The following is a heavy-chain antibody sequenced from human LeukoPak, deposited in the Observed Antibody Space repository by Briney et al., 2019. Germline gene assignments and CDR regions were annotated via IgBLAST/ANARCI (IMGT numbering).Heavy chain of an antibody. Sequence: GASVKVSCKASGGTFSSYAISWVRQAPGQGLEWMGGIIPIFGTANYAQKFQGRVTITADESTSTAYMELSSLRFEDTAVYYCARGAAAMVTGSVYWGQGTLVTVSS. D-gene: IGHD5-18*01. CDR1: GGTFSSYA. CDR3: ARGAAAMVTGSVY. CDR2: IIPIFGTA. J-gene: IGHJ4*02. V-gene: IGHV1-69*13.